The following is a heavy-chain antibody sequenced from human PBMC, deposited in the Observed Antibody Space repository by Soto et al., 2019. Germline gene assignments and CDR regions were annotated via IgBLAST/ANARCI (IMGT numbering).Heavy chain of an antibody. V-gene: IGHV3-30*18. CDR3: AKNGVGATGFDY. Sequence: LSCVASGFTFSSYGMHWVRQAPGKGLEWVAVISYDGSNKYYADSVKGRFTISRDNSKNTLYLQMNSLRAEDTAVYYCAKNGVGATGFDYWGQGTLVTVSS. CDR2: ISYDGSNK. CDR1: GFTFSSYG. D-gene: IGHD1-26*01. J-gene: IGHJ4*02.